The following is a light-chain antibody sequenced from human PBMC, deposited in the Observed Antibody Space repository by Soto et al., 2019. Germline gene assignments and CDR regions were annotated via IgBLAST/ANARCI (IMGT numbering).Light chain of an antibody. CDR3: TSYTRSTTWV. CDR2: DVS. CDR1: SSDVGGYNY. V-gene: IGLV2-14*01. J-gene: IGLJ3*02. Sequence: QSALTQPASVSGSPGQSITISCTGTSSDVGGYNYVSWYQQHPGKAPKLMIYDVSNRPSGVSNRFSGSKSGNTASLTISGLEAEDEDDYYSTSYTRSTTWVFGGGTKLTVL.